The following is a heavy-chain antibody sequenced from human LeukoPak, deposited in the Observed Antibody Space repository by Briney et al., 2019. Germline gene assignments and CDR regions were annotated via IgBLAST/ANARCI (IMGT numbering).Heavy chain of an antibody. CDR3: ARPIVGATRGFDP. V-gene: IGHV4-59*05. Sequence: LRLSCSASGFTFSRYSMHWVRQAPGKGLQWIGSIYHSGTTYHNPSLKSRVTISVDTSKNQFSLKLSSVTAADTAVYYCARPIVGATRGFDPCGQGTPVTVSS. D-gene: IGHD1-26*01. CDR2: IYHSGTT. J-gene: IGHJ5*02. CDR1: GFTFSRYS.